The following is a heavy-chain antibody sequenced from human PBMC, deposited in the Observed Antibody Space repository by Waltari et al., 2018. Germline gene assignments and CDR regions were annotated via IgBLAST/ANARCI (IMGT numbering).Heavy chain of an antibody. J-gene: IGHJ4*02. CDR1: GFQLSNARMG. V-gene: IGHV2-26*01. CDR3: ARINDGILMRFDY. CDR2: IFSNDEK. D-gene: IGHD2-15*01. Sequence: QVTLKESGPVLVKPTETITLTCTVSGFQLSNARMGVSWIRQPPGKALEWLAHIFSNDEKSYSTSLKSMLTIAKDTSKSQVVLTMTNMDPVDTATYYCARINDGILMRFDYWGQGTLVTVSS.